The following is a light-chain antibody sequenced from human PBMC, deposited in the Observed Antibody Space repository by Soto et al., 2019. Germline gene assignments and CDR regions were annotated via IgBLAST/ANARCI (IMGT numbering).Light chain of an antibody. V-gene: IGLV6-57*02. J-gene: IGLJ2*01. CDR2: EDN. Sequence: NFMLTQPHSVSESPGKTVTISCTGSSGSIASNYVQWYQQRPGSAPTTVIYEDNQRPSRVPDRFSGSIDSSSNSASLTISGLKTEDEADYYCQSYDSSNSVVFGGGTKLTVL. CDR3: QSYDSSNSVV. CDR1: SGSIASNY.